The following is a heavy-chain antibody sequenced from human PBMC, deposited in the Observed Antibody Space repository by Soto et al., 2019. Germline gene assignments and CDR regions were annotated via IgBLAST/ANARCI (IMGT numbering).Heavy chain of an antibody. D-gene: IGHD6-13*01. Sequence: QVQLVESGGGVVQPGRSLRLSCAASGFTFSSYAMHWVRQAPGKGLEWVAVISYDGSNKYYADSVKGRVTISRDNSKNTRHLQMKSLRAEDTAVCYGARGIALQHYYYYGMDVWGQGTTGTVSS. CDR3: ARGIALQHYYYYGMDV. J-gene: IGHJ6*02. CDR1: GFTFSSYA. V-gene: IGHV3-30-3*01. CDR2: ISYDGSNK.